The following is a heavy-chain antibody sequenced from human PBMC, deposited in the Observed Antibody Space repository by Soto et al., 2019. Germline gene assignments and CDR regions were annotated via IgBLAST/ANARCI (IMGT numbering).Heavy chain of an antibody. D-gene: IGHD3-22*01. CDR1: GGSISSYY. Sequence: SETLSLTCTVSGGSISSYYWSWIRQPPGKGLEWIGYIYYSGSTNYNPSLKSRVTISVDTSKNQFSLKLSSVTAADTAVYYCARFYYYDSSGFDPWGQGTLVTVPS. CDR3: ARFYYYDSSGFDP. J-gene: IGHJ5*02. CDR2: IYYSGST. V-gene: IGHV4-59*01.